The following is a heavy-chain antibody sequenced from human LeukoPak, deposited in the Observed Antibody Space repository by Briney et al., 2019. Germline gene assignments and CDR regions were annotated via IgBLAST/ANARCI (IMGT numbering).Heavy chain of an antibody. V-gene: IGHV3-48*02. CDR1: GFIFSNPS. CDR3: AREMRRAWYWFYYY. D-gene: IGHD2-8*02. CDR2: ISRDSSNI. Sequence: GGSLRLSYAGSGFIFSNPSMDWVRQAPGKGLEWVSYISRDSSNIYYVDSVKGRFTISRDNGKNLVFLHMNSLRDEDTAVYFCAREMRRAWYWFYYYGGEGTLVTVSS. J-gene: IGHJ4*02.